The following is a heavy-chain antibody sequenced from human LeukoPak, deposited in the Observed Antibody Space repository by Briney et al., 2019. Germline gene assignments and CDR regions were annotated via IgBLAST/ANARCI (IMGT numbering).Heavy chain of an antibody. CDR1: GFTFRSYW. CDR3: AKPRGYCSGGSCHSFDS. Sequence: GGSLRLSCAASGFTFRSYWMSWVRQAPGKGLEWVANIKQDGGEKYYVDSVKGRFTISRDNAKNSLYLQMNSLRAEDTAVYYCAKPRGYCSGGSCHSFDSWGQGTLVTVSS. CDR2: IKQDGGEK. D-gene: IGHD2-15*01. V-gene: IGHV3-7*03. J-gene: IGHJ4*02.